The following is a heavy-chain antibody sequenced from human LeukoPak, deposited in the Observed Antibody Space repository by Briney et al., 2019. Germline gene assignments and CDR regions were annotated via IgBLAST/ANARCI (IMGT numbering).Heavy chain of an antibody. Sequence: GSLRLSCAASGFTFSSYSMNWVRQAPGKGLEWVSSISSSSSYIYYADSVKGRFTISRDNAKNSLYLQMNSLRAEDTAVYYCARMTTVTTGDYWGQGTLVTVSS. CDR1: GFTFSSYS. D-gene: IGHD4-17*01. CDR3: ARMTTVTTGDY. J-gene: IGHJ4*02. CDR2: ISSSSSYI. V-gene: IGHV3-21*01.